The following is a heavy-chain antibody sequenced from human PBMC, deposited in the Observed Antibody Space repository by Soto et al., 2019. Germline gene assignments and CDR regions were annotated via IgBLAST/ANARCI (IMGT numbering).Heavy chain of an antibody. D-gene: IGHD3-22*01. J-gene: IGHJ4*02. CDR1: GFTFSSYG. CDR3: AKEVEDYYDSSGPDY. Sequence: PGGSLRLSCAAPGFTFSSYGMHWVRQAPGKGLEWVAVISYDGSNKYYADSVKGRFTISRDNSKNTLYLQMNSLRAEDTAVYYCAKEVEDYYDSSGPDYWGQGTLVTVSS. V-gene: IGHV3-30*18. CDR2: ISYDGSNK.